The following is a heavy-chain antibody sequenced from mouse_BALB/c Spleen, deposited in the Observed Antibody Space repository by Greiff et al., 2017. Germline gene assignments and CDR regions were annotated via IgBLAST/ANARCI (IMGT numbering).Heavy chain of an antibody. CDR3: ARDLDYGSPYAMDY. CDR1: GYSITSGYY. CDR2: ISYDGSN. D-gene: IGHD1-1*01. Sequence: EVKLLESGPGLAKPSQSLSLTCSVTGYSITSGYYWNWIRQFPGNKLEWMGYISYDGSNNYNPSLKNRISITRDTSKNQFFLKLNSVTTEDTATYYCARDLDYGSPYAMDYWGQGTSVTVSS. J-gene: IGHJ4*01. V-gene: IGHV3-6*02.